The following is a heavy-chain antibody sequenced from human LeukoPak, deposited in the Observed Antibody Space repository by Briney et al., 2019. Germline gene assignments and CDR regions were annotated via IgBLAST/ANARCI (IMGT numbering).Heavy chain of an antibody. CDR2: IIPIFGTA. CDR3: ASHYYDSSGRDY. CDR1: GGTFSSYA. J-gene: IGHJ4*02. D-gene: IGHD3-22*01. Sequence: GASVKVSCKASGGTFSSYAISWVRQAPGQGLEWMGGIIPIFGTANYAQKFQGRVTITADESTSTAYMELSSLRSEDTAVYYCASHYYDSSGRDYWDQGTLVTVSS. V-gene: IGHV1-69*13.